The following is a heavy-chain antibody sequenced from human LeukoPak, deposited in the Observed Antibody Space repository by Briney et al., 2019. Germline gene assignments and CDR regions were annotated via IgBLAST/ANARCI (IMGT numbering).Heavy chain of an antibody. V-gene: IGHV4-59*01. D-gene: IGHD3-3*01. J-gene: IGHJ6*03. CDR1: GGSISTYY. CDR3: ARLLGGDPYYMDV. CDR2: LYYSGTT. Sequence: SETLSLTCTVSGGSISTYYWTWIRQPPGKALEWIGYLYYSGTTDYNPSLKSRVTISGDTSKNQFSLKLTSVTAADTAVYYCARLLGGDPYYMDVWGEGTTVTVSS.